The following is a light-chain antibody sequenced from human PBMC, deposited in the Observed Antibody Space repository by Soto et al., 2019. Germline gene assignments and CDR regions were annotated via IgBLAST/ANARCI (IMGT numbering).Light chain of an antibody. CDR2: DAS. J-gene: IGKJ5*01. V-gene: IGKV1-33*01. CDR1: QDIKKN. Sequence: DIHMTQSPSSLSSSLGDRVTITFQASQDIKKNVNWYQQKPGKVPKVLIYDASTLETGVPSRFSGSGSETEFTLTISSLQSEDIATYFCQQFHDLPITFSQGTRLEIK. CDR3: QQFHDLPIT.